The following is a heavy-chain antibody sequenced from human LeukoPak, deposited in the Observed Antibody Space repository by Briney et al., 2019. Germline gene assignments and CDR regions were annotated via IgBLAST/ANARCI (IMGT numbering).Heavy chain of an antibody. Sequence: GGTLRLSCAASGFTFSSYGMSWVRQAPGKGLEWVSAISGSGGSTYYADSVKGRFTISRDNSKNTLYLQMNSLRAEDTAVYYCAKGESSSSWYFYYYYYMDVWGKGTTVTISS. CDR1: GFTFSSYG. D-gene: IGHD6-13*01. CDR3: AKGESSSSWYFYYYYYMDV. V-gene: IGHV3-23*01. J-gene: IGHJ6*03. CDR2: ISGSGGST.